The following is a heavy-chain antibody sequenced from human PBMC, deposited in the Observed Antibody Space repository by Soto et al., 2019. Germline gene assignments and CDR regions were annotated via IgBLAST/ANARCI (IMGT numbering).Heavy chain of an antibody. CDR3: ARDAGATRHFDH. D-gene: IGHD6-13*01. J-gene: IGHJ4*02. V-gene: IGHV4-4*02. CDR1: GGSISSSNW. Sequence: QVQLQESGPGLVEPSGTLSLTCAVSGGSISSSNWWSWVRQPPGKGLEWIAEIYHSGNTNYSPSLKSRVTISVDKSENQFSLRLNSVTAADTAVYFCARDAGATRHFDHWGQGILVTVFS. CDR2: IYHSGNT.